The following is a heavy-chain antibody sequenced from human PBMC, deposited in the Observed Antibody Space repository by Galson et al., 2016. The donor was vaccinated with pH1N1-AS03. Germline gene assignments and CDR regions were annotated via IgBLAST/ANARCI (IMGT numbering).Heavy chain of an antibody. V-gene: IGHV1-46*01. D-gene: IGHD3-10*01. CDR3: VAYDSGTQAYFDY. J-gene: IGHJ4*02. CDR1: GYTFTRYY. Sequence: SVKVSCKASGYTFTRYYMHWVRQAPGQGLEWMGVIDPSGGGTTYAQKFHGRVTMTRDTSTTTAHMELSSLRSEDTAIYYCVAYDSGTQAYFDYWGQGTLVTVSS. CDR2: IDPSGGGT.